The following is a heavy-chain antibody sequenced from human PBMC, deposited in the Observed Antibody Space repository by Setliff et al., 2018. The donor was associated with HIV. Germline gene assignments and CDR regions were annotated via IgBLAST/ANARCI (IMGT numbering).Heavy chain of an antibody. CDR2: IYSTGDS. D-gene: IGHD3-16*02. CDR1: GDSISSYY. V-gene: IGHV4-4*09. J-gene: IGHJ4*02. Sequence: PSETLSLTCTVSGDSISSYYWSWIRQPPGKELEWIGYIYSTGDSNYNPSLKSRVTMAVDTSENQFSLKLTSVTAADTAVYYCARYRRPPYYLDYWGQGTLVTVSS. CDR3: ARYRRPPYYLDY.